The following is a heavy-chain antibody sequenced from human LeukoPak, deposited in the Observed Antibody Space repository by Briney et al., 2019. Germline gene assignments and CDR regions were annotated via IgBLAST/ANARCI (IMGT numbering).Heavy chain of an antibody. J-gene: IGHJ5*02. V-gene: IGHV1-69*05. Sequence: SVKVSCKASGGTFSSYAISWVRQAPGQGLEWMGGIIPIFGTANYAQKFQGRVTITTDESTSTAYMELSSLRSEDTAVYYCARLSGGYDSWSGGPNWFDPWGQGTLVTVSS. CDR3: ARLSGGYDSWSGGPNWFDP. CDR2: IIPIFGTA. CDR1: GGTFSSYA. D-gene: IGHD3-3*01.